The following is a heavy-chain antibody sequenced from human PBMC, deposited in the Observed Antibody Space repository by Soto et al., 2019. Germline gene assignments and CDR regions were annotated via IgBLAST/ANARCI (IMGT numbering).Heavy chain of an antibody. CDR1: GLTFSRAY. V-gene: IGHV3-23*01. Sequence: PGGSLRLSCVVSGLTFSRAYLSWVRQPPGKGLEWVSGIRGSGDGTYYADSVKGRFTISRDNAKNSLYLQMSSLRAEDTALYYCARGLGFSFYYIEVWGKGTTVTVSS. D-gene: IGHD6-25*01. J-gene: IGHJ6*03. CDR2: IRGSGDGT. CDR3: ARGLGFSFYYIEV.